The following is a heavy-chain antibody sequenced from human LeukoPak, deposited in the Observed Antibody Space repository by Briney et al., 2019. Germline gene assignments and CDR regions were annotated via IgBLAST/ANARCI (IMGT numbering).Heavy chain of an antibody. CDR2: IRFDGSNK. CDR3: TTVNGLLDY. V-gene: IGHV3-30*02. J-gene: IGHJ4*02. CDR1: GFTFSSFG. Sequence: GGSLRLSCVASGFTFSSFGMHWVRQAPGKGLEWVAFIRFDGSNKYYADSVKGRFTISRDNSKNTLYLQMNSLKTEDTAVYYCTTVNGLLDYWGQGTLVTVSS. D-gene: IGHD2-15*01.